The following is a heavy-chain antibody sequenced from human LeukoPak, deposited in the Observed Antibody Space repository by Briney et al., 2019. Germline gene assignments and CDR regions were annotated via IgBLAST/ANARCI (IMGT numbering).Heavy chain of an antibody. D-gene: IGHD3-22*01. V-gene: IGHV3-48*02. CDR1: AFTVSNNY. CDR3: ARGYDTSGTFDY. CDR2: ISGSTSFI. Sequence: PGGSLRLSCAVSAFTVSNNYMNWVRQPPGKGLEWVSHISGSTSFIHYADSVKGRFTISRDTAKNSLYLQMNSLRDEDTAVYYCARGYDTSGTFDYWGQGTLVTVSS. J-gene: IGHJ4*02.